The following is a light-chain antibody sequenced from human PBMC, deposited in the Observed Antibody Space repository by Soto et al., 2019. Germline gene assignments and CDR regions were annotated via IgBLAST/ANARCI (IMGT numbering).Light chain of an antibody. CDR2: KAS. Sequence: DIQMTQSPSTLSASVGDRVTITCRASQSIRAWLAWYQQKPGKAPKLLIYKASTLKSGVPSRFSGSGSGTEFTLTISSLQPDDFATYYCQHYNSYPEAFGQGTKVDI. V-gene: IGKV1-5*03. J-gene: IGKJ1*01. CDR1: QSIRAW. CDR3: QHYNSYPEA.